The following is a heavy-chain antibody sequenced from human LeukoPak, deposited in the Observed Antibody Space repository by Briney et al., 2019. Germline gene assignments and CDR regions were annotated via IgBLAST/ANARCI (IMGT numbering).Heavy chain of an antibody. CDR3: VRDHVSPGLSNWFAP. J-gene: IGHJ5*02. CDR2: INHSGRT. V-gene: IGHV4-34*01. D-gene: IGHD3-16*01. Sequence: NSSETLSLTCAVYGGSFSGYYWSWIRQPPGKGLEWIGEINHSGRTNYNPPLKSRLAISITTSKNQFSLKVTSVTASDTAMYYCVRDHVSPGLSNWFAPGGEGTLVTVSS. CDR1: GGSFSGYY.